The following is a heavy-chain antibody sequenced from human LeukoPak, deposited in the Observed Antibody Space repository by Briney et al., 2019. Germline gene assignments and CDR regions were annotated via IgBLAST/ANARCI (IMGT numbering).Heavy chain of an antibody. CDR3: ARDSASVWPGSSGWSNWFDP. CDR2: IGPYNGNT. V-gene: IGHV1-18*01. J-gene: IGHJ5*02. Sequence: ASVKVSCKASGYTFGSYGVSWVRQAPGQGLEWMAWIGPYNGNTNYAQKFQGRVTMTTDTSTSTAYMELRSLRADDTAVYYCARDSASVWPGSSGWSNWFDPWGQGTLVTVSS. D-gene: IGHD6-19*01. CDR1: GYTFGSYG.